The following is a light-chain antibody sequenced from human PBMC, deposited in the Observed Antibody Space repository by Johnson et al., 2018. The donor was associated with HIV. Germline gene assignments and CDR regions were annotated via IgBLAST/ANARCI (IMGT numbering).Light chain of an antibody. CDR3: GTWDSSLSAGPYV. Sequence: QSVLTQPPSVSAAPGQKVTISCSGSSSNIGNNYVSWYQQLPGTAPKLLIYDNNKRPSGIPDRFSGSKSGTSATLGITGLQTGDEADYYCGTWDSSLSAGPYVFGTGPQVTVL. J-gene: IGLJ1*01. CDR2: DNN. V-gene: IGLV1-51*01. CDR1: SSNIGNNY.